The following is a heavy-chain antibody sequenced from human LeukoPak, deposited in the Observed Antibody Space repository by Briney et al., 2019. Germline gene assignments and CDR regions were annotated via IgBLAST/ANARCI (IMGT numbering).Heavy chain of an antibody. CDR1: GYTFTIYG. CDR3: ARDERSYGAPDY. D-gene: IGHD4-17*01. J-gene: IGHJ4*02. CDR2: ISTYNGNT. Sequence: GASVKVSCKTSGYTFTIYGISWVRQAPGQGLEWMGWISTYNGNTNYAQKLQGRVTMTTDTSTSTAYMELRSLKSDDTAVYYCARDERSYGAPDYWGQGTLVTVSS. V-gene: IGHV1-18*01.